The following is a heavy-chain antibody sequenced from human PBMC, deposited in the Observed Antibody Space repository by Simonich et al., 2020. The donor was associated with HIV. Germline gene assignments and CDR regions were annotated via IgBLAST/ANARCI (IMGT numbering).Heavy chain of an antibody. J-gene: IGHJ4*02. CDR3: AGDSSAYYYHY. CDR2: INHSGST. Sequence: QVQLQQWGAGLLKPSETLSLTCAVYGGSFSNYYWSWIRQPPVKGLEWIGEINHSGSTNYNPSLKSRVTISVHTSKKQFSLKVTSVTAADTAVYYCAGDSSAYYYHYWGQGTLVTVSS. V-gene: IGHV4-34*01. CDR1: GGSFSNYY. D-gene: IGHD3-22*01.